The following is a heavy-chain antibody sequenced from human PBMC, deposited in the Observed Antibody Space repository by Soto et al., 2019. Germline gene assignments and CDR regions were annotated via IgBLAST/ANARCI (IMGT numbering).Heavy chain of an antibody. D-gene: IGHD5-18*01. CDR2: IYYSGST. CDR3: ASYHYSYKMGANWFDP. J-gene: IGHJ5*02. Sequence: SETLSLTCTVSGGSISSYYWSWIRQPPGKGLEWIGYIYYSGSTNYNPSLKSRVTISVDTSKNQFSLKLSSVTAADTAVYYCASYHYSYKMGANWFDPWGQGTLVTVSS. V-gene: IGHV4-59*01. CDR1: GGSISSYY.